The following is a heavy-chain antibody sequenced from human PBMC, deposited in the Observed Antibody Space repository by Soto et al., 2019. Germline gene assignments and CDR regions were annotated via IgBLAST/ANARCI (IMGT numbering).Heavy chain of an antibody. CDR1: GDSIGSSNW. CDR2: NYHSGGT. Sequence: QVQLQESGPGLVKPSGTLSLTCAVSGDSIGSSNWWSWVRQPPGKGLEWIGENYHSGGTNYSPSLRSRVTVSIAMAKNQFSLMRTSVTAADTAVYDCAGSTVGIVGATHYDYWGRGTLVTV. V-gene: IGHV4-4*02. CDR3: AGSTVGIVGATHYDY. J-gene: IGHJ4*02. D-gene: IGHD1-26*01.